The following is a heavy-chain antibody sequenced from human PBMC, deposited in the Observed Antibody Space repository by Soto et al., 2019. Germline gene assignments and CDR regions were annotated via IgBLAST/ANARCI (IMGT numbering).Heavy chain of an antibody. CDR3: TTAIVAARPGNWFDP. D-gene: IGHD6-6*01. V-gene: IGHV3-15*07. Sequence: GGSLRLSCAASGFTFSNAWMNWVLQAPGKGLEWVGRIKSKTDGGTTDYAAPVKGRFTISRDDSKNTLYLQMNSLKTEDTAVYYCTTAIVAARPGNWFDPWGQGTLVTVSS. CDR2: IKSKTDGGTT. J-gene: IGHJ5*02. CDR1: GFTFSNAW.